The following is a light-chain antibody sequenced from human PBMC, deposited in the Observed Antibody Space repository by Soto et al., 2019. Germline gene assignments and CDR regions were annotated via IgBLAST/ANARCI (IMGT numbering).Light chain of an antibody. J-gene: IGLJ3*02. CDR3: CAFTSAGTWV. CDR1: SSNLGAGYD. V-gene: IGLV1-40*01. Sequence: QLVLTQPPSVSGATGQRVTISCTGNSSNLGAGYDVHWYQQLPGAAPKLVIFGNRNRPSGVPERFSGSKSGTSASLAITGLQAEDEADYYCCAFTSAGTWVFGGGTKLTVL. CDR2: GNR.